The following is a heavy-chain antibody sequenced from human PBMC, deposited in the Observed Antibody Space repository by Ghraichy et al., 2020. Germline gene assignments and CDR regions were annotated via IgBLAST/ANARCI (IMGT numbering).Heavy chain of an antibody. J-gene: IGHJ3*02. CDR3: ARISYNWNFGAFDI. CDR1: GFSLSTSGMF. Sequence: SGPTLVKPTQTLTLTCTFSGFSLSTSGMFVSWIRQPPGKALEWLALIDWDDDKYYSTSLKTRLTISKDTSKNQVVLTMTNMDPVDTATYYCARISYNWNFGAFDIWGQGTMVTVSS. CDR2: IDWDDDK. D-gene: IGHD1-7*01. V-gene: IGHV2-70*01.